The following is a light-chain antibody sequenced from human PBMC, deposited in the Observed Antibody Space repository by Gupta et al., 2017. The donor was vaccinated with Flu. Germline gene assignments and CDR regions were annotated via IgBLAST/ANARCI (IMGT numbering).Light chain of an antibody. CDR1: SSNVGKYL. J-gene: IGLJ3*02. CDR3: GTWATSLSAWV. Sequence: SSSNVGKYLLSCYQQVPRTAHKLLIYEKNKRPSGIPVRFSVSKSGTSATPSLTGLQTGDEADYYCGTWATSLSAWVFGGGTKLTVL. CDR2: EKN. V-gene: IGLV1-51*02.